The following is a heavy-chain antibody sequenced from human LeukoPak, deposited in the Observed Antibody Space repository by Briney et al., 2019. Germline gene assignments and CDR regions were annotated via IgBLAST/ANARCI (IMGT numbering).Heavy chain of an antibody. Sequence: PGGSLRLSCAASGFTFSSYAMSWVRQAPGKGLEWVSAISGSGGSTYYADSVKGRFTISRDNSKNTLYLQMNSLRAEDTAVYYCAKATYYYDSSGYSTHYYFDYWGQGTLVTVSS. V-gene: IGHV3-23*01. CDR3: AKATYYYDSSGYSTHYYFDY. CDR2: ISGSGGST. D-gene: IGHD3-22*01. CDR1: GFTFSSYA. J-gene: IGHJ4*02.